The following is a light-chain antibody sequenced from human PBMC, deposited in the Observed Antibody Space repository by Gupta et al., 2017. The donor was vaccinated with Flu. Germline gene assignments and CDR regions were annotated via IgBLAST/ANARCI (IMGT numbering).Light chain of an antibody. CDR1: YSCCSSNNNSSY. Sequence: LGAPAPSHCTSSYSCCSSNNNSSYLAWYQQKPGQPPRLLIYWASTRAAGIPDRFSGSGSGTDFTLTISTLQAEDEAVYYCQQYDNAPLCTFGPGTKVEIK. J-gene: IGKJ2*02. CDR3: QQYDNAPLCT. CDR2: WAS. V-gene: IGKV4-1*01.